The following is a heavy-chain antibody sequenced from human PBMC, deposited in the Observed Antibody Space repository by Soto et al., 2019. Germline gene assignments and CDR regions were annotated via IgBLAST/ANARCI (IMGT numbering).Heavy chain of an antibody. V-gene: IGHV1-46*01. CDR1: GYTFTSYY. J-gene: IGHJ2*01. Sequence: ASVKVSCKASGYTFTSYYMHWVRRAPGQGLEWMGIINPSGGSTSYAQKFQGRVTMTRDTSTSTVYMELSSLRSEDTAVYYCARLTADSSGYYLGRYWYFDLWGRGTLVTVSS. D-gene: IGHD3-22*01. CDR2: INPSGGST. CDR3: ARLTADSSGYYLGRYWYFDL.